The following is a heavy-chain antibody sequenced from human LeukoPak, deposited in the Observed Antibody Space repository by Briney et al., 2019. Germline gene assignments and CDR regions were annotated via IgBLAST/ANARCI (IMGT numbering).Heavy chain of an antibody. CDR1: GFTFSSYS. V-gene: IGHV3-21*01. Sequence: GGSLRLSCAASGFTFSSYSMNWVRQAPGKGLEWVSSISSSSSYIYYADSVEGRFTISRDNAKNSLYLQMNSLRAEDTAVYYCARDSDSSSWYQQPHDAFDIWGQGTMVTVSS. J-gene: IGHJ3*02. CDR3: ARDSDSSSWYQQPHDAFDI. D-gene: IGHD6-13*01. CDR2: ISSSSSYI.